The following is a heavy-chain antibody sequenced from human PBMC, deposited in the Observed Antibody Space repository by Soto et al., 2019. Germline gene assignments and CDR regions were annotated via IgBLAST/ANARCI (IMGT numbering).Heavy chain of an antibody. CDR1: GYTFTNYG. Sequence: QVHLVQSGAEVKKPGASVKVSCKTSGYTFTNYGIIWVRQAPGQGLEWMGWISANNGHTHYTPKVQGRVTMTTDTSTSTAYMELRSLRSDDTAVYYCARSTDYYGSGSTAFDYWGQGTLVTVSS. V-gene: IGHV1-18*01. CDR3: ARSTDYYGSGSTAFDY. CDR2: ISANNGHT. J-gene: IGHJ4*02. D-gene: IGHD3-10*01.